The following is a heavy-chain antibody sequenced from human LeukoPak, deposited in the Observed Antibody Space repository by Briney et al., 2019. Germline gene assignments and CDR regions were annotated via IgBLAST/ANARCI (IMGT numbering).Heavy chain of an antibody. CDR1: GYTFTSYD. D-gene: IGHD2-2*01. V-gene: IGHV1-8*01. CDR3: ARGIDGQLRSNWFDP. Sequence: ASVKVSCKASGYTFTSYDINWVRQATGQGLEWMVWMNPNSGNTGHVQTFQGRVTMTRNTSISTSYMELSSLRSEDTAVYYCARGIDGQLRSNWFDPWGQGTLVTVSS. J-gene: IGHJ5*02. CDR2: MNPNSGNT.